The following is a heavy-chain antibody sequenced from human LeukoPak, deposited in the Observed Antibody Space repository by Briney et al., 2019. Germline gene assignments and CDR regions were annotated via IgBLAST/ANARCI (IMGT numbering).Heavy chain of an antibody. CDR3: ARDYGDYFDY. J-gene: IGHJ4*02. CDR1: GGSISSGGYY. Sequence: SETLSLTCTVSGGSISSGGYYWSWIRQHPGKGLEWIGYIYYSGSTYYNPSLKSRVTISVDTPKNQFSLKLSSVTAADTAVYYCARDYGDYFDYWGQGTLVTVSS. CDR2: IYYSGST. D-gene: IGHD4-17*01. V-gene: IGHV4-31*03.